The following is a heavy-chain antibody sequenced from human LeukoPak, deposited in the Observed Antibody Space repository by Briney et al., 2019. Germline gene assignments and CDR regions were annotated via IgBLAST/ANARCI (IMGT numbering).Heavy chain of an antibody. D-gene: IGHD3-10*01. CDR1: GGSFSGYY. CDR3: ARGPGDYGSGSYTFDY. V-gene: IGHV4-34*01. CDR2: IYYSGST. Sequence: SETLSLTCAVYGGSFSGYYWSWIRQPPGKGLEWIGSIYYSGSTYYNPSLKSRVTISVDTSKNQFSLKLSSVTAADTAVYYCARGPGDYGSGSYTFDYWGQGTLVTVSS. J-gene: IGHJ4*02.